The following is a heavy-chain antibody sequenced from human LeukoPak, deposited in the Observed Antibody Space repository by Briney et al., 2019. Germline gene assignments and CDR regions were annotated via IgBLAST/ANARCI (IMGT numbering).Heavy chain of an antibody. V-gene: IGHV1-69*05. Sequence: SVKVSCKASAGTFSSYAISWVRQAPGQGLEWMGGIIAIFGTANYAQKFQGRVTITTDESTSTAYMELSSLRSEDTAVYYCARLVEDIVVVPAAIASKLNPPNWFDTWGQGTLVTVSS. CDR1: AGTFSSYA. D-gene: IGHD2-2*02. J-gene: IGHJ5*02. CDR2: IIAIFGTA. CDR3: ARLVEDIVVVPAAIASKLNPPNWFDT.